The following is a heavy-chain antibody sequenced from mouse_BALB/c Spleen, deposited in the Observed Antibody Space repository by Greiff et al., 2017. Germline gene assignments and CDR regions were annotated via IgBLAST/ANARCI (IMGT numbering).Heavy chain of an antibody. J-gene: IGHJ4*01. CDR3: ARNFGGGRNYAMDY. CDR1: GFSLSRYS. Sequence: VMLVESGPGLVAPSQSLSITCTVSGFSLSRYSVHWVRQPPGKGLEWLGMIWGGGSTDYNSAFKSRLSISKDNSKSQVFLKMNSLQTGDTAMYYCARNFGGGRNYAMDYWGQGTSVTVSA. CDR2: IWGGGST. V-gene: IGHV2-6-4*01.